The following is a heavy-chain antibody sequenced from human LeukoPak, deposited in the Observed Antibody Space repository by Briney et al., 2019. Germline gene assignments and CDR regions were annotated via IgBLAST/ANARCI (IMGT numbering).Heavy chain of an antibody. J-gene: IGHJ3*02. CDR2: IYSSGST. Sequence: PETLSLTCGVSGGSISSYYWSWIRQAPGKGLEWIGYIYSSGSTNYNPSLKGRLTISVDTSKNQFSLKLSSVTAADTAVYYCARAPSSSWSHDAFDIWGQGTMVTVSS. CDR1: GGSISSYY. D-gene: IGHD6-13*01. V-gene: IGHV4-59*12. CDR3: ARAPSSSWSHDAFDI.